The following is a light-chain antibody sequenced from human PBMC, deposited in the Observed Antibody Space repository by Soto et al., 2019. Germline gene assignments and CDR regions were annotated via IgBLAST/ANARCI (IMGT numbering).Light chain of an antibody. Sequence: QSALTQPASVSGSPGQSITISCTGTSSDVGRYKYVSWYQQHPGKAPKLMVYEVTNRPSGVSNRFSGSKSGNTASLTISGLRAEDEADYYCSSYTSYSTVIFGGGTQLTVL. J-gene: IGLJ2*01. CDR1: SSDVGRYKY. V-gene: IGLV2-14*01. CDR3: SSYTSYSTVI. CDR2: EVT.